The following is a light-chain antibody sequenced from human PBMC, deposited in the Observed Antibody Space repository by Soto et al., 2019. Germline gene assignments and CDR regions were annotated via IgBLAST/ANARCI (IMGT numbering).Light chain of an antibody. CDR2: EVS. Sequence: QSVLTQPASVSGSPGQSITISCTGTSSDVGGHNFVSWYQQHPGEAPKLVIYEVSKRPSGVSPRFSGSKSGNTASLTISGLQAADEADYYCSSYTSTRTYVFGTGTKVTVL. CDR1: SSDVGGHNF. V-gene: IGLV2-14*01. J-gene: IGLJ1*01. CDR3: SSYTSTRTYV.